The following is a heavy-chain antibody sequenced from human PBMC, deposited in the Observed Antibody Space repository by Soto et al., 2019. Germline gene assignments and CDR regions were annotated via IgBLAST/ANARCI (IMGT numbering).Heavy chain of an antibody. J-gene: IGHJ1*01. V-gene: IGHV1-46*01. Sequence: ASVKVSCKASEYTFTSYYMHWVRQAPGQGLEWMGIINPSGGSTSYAQKFQGRVTMTRDTSTSTVYMELSSLRSEDTAVYYCATPYCSSTSCYRYFQHWGQGTLVTVSS. D-gene: IGHD2-2*02. CDR3: ATPYCSSTSCYRYFQH. CDR1: EYTFTSYY. CDR2: INPSGGST.